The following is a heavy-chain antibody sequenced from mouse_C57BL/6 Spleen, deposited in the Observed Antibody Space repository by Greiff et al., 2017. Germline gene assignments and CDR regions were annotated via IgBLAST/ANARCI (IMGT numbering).Heavy chain of an antibody. V-gene: IGHV5-17*01. Sequence: EVKLVESGGGLVKPGGSLKLSCAASGFTFSDYGMHWVRQAPEKGLEWVAYISSGSSTIYYADTVQGRFTISRDNAKNTRFLQMTSLRSEDTAMYYWATGYFAYWGQGTLVTV. D-gene: IGHD3-1*01. CDR3: ATGYFAY. J-gene: IGHJ3*01. CDR2: ISSGSSTI. CDR1: GFTFSDYG.